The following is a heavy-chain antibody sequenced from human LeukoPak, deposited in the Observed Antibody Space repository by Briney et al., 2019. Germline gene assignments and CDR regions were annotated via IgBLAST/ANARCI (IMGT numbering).Heavy chain of an antibody. D-gene: IGHD6-6*01. V-gene: IGHV3-43*01. CDR3: AKDQAARPHYYYYYYMDV. CDR2: ISWDGGST. CDR1: GFTFDDYT. Sequence: PGGSLRLSCAASGFTFDDYTMHWVRQAPGKGLEWVSLISWDGGSTYYADSVKGRFTISRDNSKNSLYLQMKSLRTEDTALYYCAKDQAARPHYYYYYYMDVWGKGTTVTVSS. J-gene: IGHJ6*03.